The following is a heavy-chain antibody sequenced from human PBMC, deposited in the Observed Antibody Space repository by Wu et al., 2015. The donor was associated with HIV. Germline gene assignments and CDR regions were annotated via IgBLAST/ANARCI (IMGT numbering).Heavy chain of an antibody. CDR2: INPSGGST. D-gene: IGHD4-17*01. Sequence: QVQLVQSGAEVKKPGASVKVSCKASGYTFTSYYMHWVRQAPGQGLEWMGIINPSGGSTSYAQKFQGRVTMTRDTSTSTVYMELSSLRSEDTAVYYCARDGHYGDRKYNWFDPWGQGTLVTVSS. CDR1: GYTFTSYY. V-gene: IGHV1-46*01. CDR3: ARDGHYGDRKYNWFDP. J-gene: IGHJ5*02.